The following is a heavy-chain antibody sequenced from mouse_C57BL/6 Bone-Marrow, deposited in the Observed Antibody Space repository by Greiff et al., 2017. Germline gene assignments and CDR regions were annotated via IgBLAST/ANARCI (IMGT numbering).Heavy chain of an antibody. V-gene: IGHV1-84*01. J-gene: IGHJ4*01. CDR2: IYPGSGNT. CDR1: GYTFTDYY. CDR3: AREGYYYYAMDY. Sequence: QVQLKQSGPELVKPGASVKISCKASGYTFTDYYINWVKQRPGQGLEWLGWIYPGSGNTKYNEKFKGKATLTVDTSSSTAYMQLSSLTSEDSAVYFCAREGYYYYAMDYWGQGTSVTVSS. D-gene: IGHD1-1*01.